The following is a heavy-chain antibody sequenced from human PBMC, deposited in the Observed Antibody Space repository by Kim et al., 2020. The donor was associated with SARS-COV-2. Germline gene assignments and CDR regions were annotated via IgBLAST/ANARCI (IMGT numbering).Heavy chain of an antibody. V-gene: IGHV4-39*07. CDR2: FYYSGST. CDR3: ARSLVWWGGNSNS. CDR1: GGSISSSSHY. J-gene: IGHJ4*02. D-gene: IGHD2-21*02. Sequence: SETLSLTCTVSGGSISSSSHYWGWIRQPPGKGLEWIGNFYYSGSTYCNPSLKSRVTISVDTSNNQFSLELISVTAADTAVYYCARSLVWWGGNSNSWGQGTLVTVSS.